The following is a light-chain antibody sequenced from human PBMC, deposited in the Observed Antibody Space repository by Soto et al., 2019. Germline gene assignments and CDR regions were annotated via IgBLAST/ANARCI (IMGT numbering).Light chain of an antibody. J-gene: IGKJ5*01. CDR3: QQYGSSPPIT. V-gene: IGKV3-15*01. CDR2: DAS. Sequence: EIVMAQSPATLSVSPGERATFACRSSQSVSRNLAWYQQKPGQAPRLLIFDASTRATGIPARFSGSGSGTEFTLTISSLQSEDFAVYYCQQYGSSPPITFGQGTRLEIK. CDR1: QSVSRN.